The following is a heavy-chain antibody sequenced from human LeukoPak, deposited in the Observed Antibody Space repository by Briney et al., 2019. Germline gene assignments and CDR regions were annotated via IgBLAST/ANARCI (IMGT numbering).Heavy chain of an antibody. CDR2: IIPIFGTA. J-gene: IGHJ4*02. Sequence: GASVKVSCKASAGTFSSYAISRVRQAPGQELEWMGGIIPIFGTANYAQKFQGRVTITTDESTSTAYMELSSLRSEDTAVYYCARGVLSSSWYDSYYFDYWGQGTLVTVSS. CDR1: AGTFSSYA. V-gene: IGHV1-69*05. D-gene: IGHD6-13*01. CDR3: ARGVLSSSWYDSYYFDY.